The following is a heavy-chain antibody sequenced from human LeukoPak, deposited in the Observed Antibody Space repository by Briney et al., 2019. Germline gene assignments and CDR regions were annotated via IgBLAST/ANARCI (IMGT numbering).Heavy chain of an antibody. CDR3: ARLGRDGTTVTTFDY. J-gene: IGHJ4*02. CDR1: GYTFTSYY. V-gene: IGHV1-46*01. CDR2: INPSGGST. D-gene: IGHD4-17*01. Sequence: ASVKVSCKASGYTFTSYYMHWVRQAPGQGLEWMGIINPSGGSTSYAQKFQGRVTMTRDTSTSTVYMELSSLRSEDTAVYYCARLGRDGTTVTTFDYWGQGTLVTVSS.